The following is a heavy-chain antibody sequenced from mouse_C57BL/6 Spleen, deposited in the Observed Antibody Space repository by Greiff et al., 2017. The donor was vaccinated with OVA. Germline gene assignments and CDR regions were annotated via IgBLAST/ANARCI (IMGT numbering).Heavy chain of an antibody. V-gene: IGHV7-3*01. CDR1: GFTFTDYY. CDR2: IRNKANGYTT. Sequence: EVKLVESGGGLVQPGGSLSLSCAASGFTFTDYYMSWVRQPPGKALEWLGFIRNKANGYTTEYSVSVKGRFTISRATSQSILYLQMNALRAEDSATYYCARPFYYYGSSHYAMDYWGQGTSVTVSS. CDR3: ARPFYYYGSSHYAMDY. D-gene: IGHD1-1*01. J-gene: IGHJ4*01.